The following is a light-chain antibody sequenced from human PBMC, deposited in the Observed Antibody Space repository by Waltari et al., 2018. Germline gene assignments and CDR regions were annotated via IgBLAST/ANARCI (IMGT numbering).Light chain of an antibody. CDR1: QSVLYSSNNKNY. V-gene: IGKV4-1*01. Sequence: DLVMTQSPDSLAVSLGERATINCKSSQSVLYSSNNKNYLAWYQQKPGQPPKLLIYWASTRESGVPDRFSGSGSGTDFTLTISSLQAEDVAVYYCQQYYSTLPYTFGQGTKLEIK. CDR2: WAS. J-gene: IGKJ2*01. CDR3: QQYYSTLPYT.